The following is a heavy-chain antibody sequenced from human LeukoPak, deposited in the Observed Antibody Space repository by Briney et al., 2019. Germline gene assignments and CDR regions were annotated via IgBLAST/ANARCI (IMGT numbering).Heavy chain of an antibody. D-gene: IGHD3-22*01. CDR2: IIWNSGSR. Sequence: PGGSLRLSCAASGFTFDDYAMHWVRQAPGKGLEWVSGIIWNSGSRGYADSVKGRFTISRDNSKNTLYLQMNSLRAEDTAVYYCAKKGYYDGSGYYMYYFDHWGQGTLVTVSS. CDR1: GFTFDDYA. J-gene: IGHJ4*02. V-gene: IGHV3-9*01. CDR3: AKKGYYDGSGYYMYYFDH.